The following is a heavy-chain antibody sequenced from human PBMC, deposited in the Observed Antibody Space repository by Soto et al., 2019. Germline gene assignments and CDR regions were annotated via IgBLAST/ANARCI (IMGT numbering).Heavy chain of an antibody. CDR1: GFTFSSNA. V-gene: IGHV3-23*01. CDR2: IRGSGGST. D-gene: IGHD6-19*01. J-gene: IGHJ4*02. Sequence: GGSLRLSGAASGFTFSSNAMRWVRQAPGKGLEGVAAIRGSGGSTYSADSVKGRFTISRDNSKNTLYLQMNSLRAEDTAVYYCAKVGSGDRYYFDYWGQGTLVTVSS. CDR3: AKVGSGDRYYFDY.